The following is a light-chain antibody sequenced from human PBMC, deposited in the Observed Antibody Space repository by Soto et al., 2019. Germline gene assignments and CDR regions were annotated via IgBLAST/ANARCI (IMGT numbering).Light chain of an antibody. CDR3: QQYCTAPT. CDR2: WAS. V-gene: IGKV4-1*01. CDR1: QSVLYSSNNKNY. J-gene: IGKJ1*01. Sequence: DTVLTQSPDSLAVSLGERASINCKSSQSVLYSSNNKNYLAWYQQKPGQSPKLLISWASTRESGVPDRFSGSASETDFTLTISSLQAEDVAFYYCQQYCTAPTVGRGTKVEIK.